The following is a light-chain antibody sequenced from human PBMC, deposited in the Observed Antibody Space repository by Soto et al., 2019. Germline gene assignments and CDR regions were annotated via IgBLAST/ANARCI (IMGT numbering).Light chain of an antibody. CDR2: GAL. CDR3: QQYGSSPPYT. CDR1: QSVSSSY. Sequence: EIVLTQSPGTLSLSPGETATLSCRASQSVSSSYLAWYQQKPGQDPRLLIYGALNRATGIPDRFSASGSETDFTLTISRLEPEDFAMYYCQQYGSSPPYTFGQGTKLEIK. V-gene: IGKV3-20*01. J-gene: IGKJ2*01.